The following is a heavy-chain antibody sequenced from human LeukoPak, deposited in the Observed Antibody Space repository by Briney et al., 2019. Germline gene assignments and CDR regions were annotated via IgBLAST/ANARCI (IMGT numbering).Heavy chain of an antibody. Sequence: SVKVSCKASGGTFSSCAISWVRQAPRQGLEWMGGIIPIFGTANYAQKFQGRVTITADESTSTAYMELSSLRSEDTAVYYCARELRDILTGYYWDYWGQGTLVTVSS. CDR1: GGTFSSCA. CDR3: ARELRDILTGYYWDY. V-gene: IGHV1-69*01. J-gene: IGHJ4*02. D-gene: IGHD3-9*01. CDR2: IIPIFGTA.